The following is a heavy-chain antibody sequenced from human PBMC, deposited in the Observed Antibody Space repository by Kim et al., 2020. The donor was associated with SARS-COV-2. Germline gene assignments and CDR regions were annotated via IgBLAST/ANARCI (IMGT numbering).Heavy chain of an antibody. V-gene: IGHV3-66*01. Sequence: GSTYYADSVKGRFTISRDNSKSTLYLQMNSLSPEDTAVYYCARGSRIPEVWGQGTLVTVSS. CDR3: ARGSRIPEV. J-gene: IGHJ4*02. CDR2: GST.